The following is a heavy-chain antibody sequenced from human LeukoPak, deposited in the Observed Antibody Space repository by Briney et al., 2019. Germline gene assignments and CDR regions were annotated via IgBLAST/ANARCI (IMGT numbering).Heavy chain of an antibody. CDR1: GFTFSSYA. Sequence: GRSLRLSCAASGFTFSSYAMSGVRQAPGKGLEWVSAISGSGGSTYYADSVKGRFTISRDNSKNTLYLQMNSLRAEDTAVYYCAKGIAIGAYHGVDYWGQGTLVTVSS. CDR3: AKGIAIGAYHGVDY. V-gene: IGHV3-23*01. CDR2: ISGSGGST. D-gene: IGHD3-16*01. J-gene: IGHJ4*02.